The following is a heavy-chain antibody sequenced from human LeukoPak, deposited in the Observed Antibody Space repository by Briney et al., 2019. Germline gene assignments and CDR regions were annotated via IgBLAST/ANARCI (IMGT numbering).Heavy chain of an antibody. CDR3: ASAYYYGSGSWFDY. Sequence: SETLSLTCTVSGYSISSGYYWGWIRQPSGKGLEWIGSIYHSGSTYYNPSLRSRVTISVDTSKNQFSLKLSSVTAADTAVCYCASAYYYGSGSWFDYWGQGTLVTVSS. V-gene: IGHV4-38-2*02. J-gene: IGHJ4*02. CDR1: GYSISSGYY. D-gene: IGHD3-10*01. CDR2: IYHSGST.